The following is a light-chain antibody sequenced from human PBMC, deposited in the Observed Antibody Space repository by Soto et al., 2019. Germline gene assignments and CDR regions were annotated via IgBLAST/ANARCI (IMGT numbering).Light chain of an antibody. Sequence: QPDLTQPPSVSGSPGQSVAISCIRDSSDVGSYNRVSWYQQSPGTAPKLIIYEVTTRPSGVPDRFSGSKSGNTASLTISVLQAEEEADYSCNSYTISGTYVFGTGTKVTVL. CDR1: SSDVGSYNR. V-gene: IGLV2-18*02. CDR2: EVT. CDR3: NSYTISGTYV. J-gene: IGLJ1*01.